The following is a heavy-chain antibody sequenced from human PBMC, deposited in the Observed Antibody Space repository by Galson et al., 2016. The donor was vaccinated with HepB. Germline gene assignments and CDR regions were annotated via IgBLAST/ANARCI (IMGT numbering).Heavy chain of an antibody. V-gene: IGHV1-69*13. J-gene: IGHJ6*02. D-gene: IGHD5-24*01. CDR3: GKVDDGYNRNYSYGMDV. CDR1: GGTFNSYA. CDR2: IIPIFGTA. Sequence: SVKVSCKASGGTFNSYALSWVRQAPGQGLEWMGEIIPIFGTANYAQRFQGRVTITADESTSTAYMELSSLRSEDTAVYYCGKVDDGYNRNYSYGMDVWGQGTTVTVSS.